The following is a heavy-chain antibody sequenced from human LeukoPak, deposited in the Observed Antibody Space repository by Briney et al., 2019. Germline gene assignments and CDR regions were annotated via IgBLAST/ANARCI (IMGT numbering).Heavy chain of an antibody. D-gene: IGHD3-22*01. CDR3: ARSSGCRYYIDY. V-gene: IGHV4-59*01. J-gene: IGHJ4*02. Sequence: SETLSLTCSVSGGSISSYYWTWIRQPPGKGLEWIGYIYYSGSTNYNPSLKSRVTISVDTSKNQFSLKLNSVTAADTAVYYCARSSGCRYYIDYWGQGTLVTVSS. CDR1: GGSISSYY. CDR2: IYYSGST.